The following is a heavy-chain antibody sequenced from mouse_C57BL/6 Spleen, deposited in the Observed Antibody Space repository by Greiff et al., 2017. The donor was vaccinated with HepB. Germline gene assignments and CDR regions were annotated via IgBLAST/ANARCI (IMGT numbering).Heavy chain of an antibody. Sequence: EVQLQESGGGLVKPGGSLKLSCAASGFTFSSYAMSWVRQTPEKRLEWVATISDGGSYTYYPDNVKGRFTISRDNAKNNLYLQMSHLKSEDTAMYYCAREKLTGSYYYAMDYWGQGTSVTVSS. J-gene: IGHJ4*01. D-gene: IGHD4-1*01. CDR2: ISDGGSYT. CDR1: GFTFSSYA. V-gene: IGHV5-4*01. CDR3: AREKLTGSYYYAMDY.